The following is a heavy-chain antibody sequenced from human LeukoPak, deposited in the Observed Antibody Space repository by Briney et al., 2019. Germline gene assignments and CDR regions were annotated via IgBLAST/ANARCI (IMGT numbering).Heavy chain of an antibody. J-gene: IGHJ4*02. CDR2: VSSNGDST. V-gene: IGHV3-64*01. CDR1: XXTFXXXX. CDR3: ARRXXXYFXY. Sequence: RLSCXASXXTFXXXXXXWVXXXXGXXXXYLSAVSSNGDSTYYANSVKGRFTISRDNSKNTLYLQMGSLRAEDMAVYYCARRXXXYFXYWGQ.